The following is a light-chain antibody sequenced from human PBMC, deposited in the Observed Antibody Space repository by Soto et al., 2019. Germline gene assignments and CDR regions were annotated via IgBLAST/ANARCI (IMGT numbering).Light chain of an antibody. V-gene: IGLV1-36*01. CDR1: TSNTGNNA. CDR3: AAWDDSLDGVV. J-gene: IGLJ2*01. Sequence: QSVLTQPPSVSEAPRQRVIISCSGSTSNTGNNAVSWYQQLPGKAPKLLIYYDDLLPSGVSDRFSGSKSGTSASLAISGLQYEDEADYYSAAWDDSLDGVVFGGGTKLTVL. CDR2: YDD.